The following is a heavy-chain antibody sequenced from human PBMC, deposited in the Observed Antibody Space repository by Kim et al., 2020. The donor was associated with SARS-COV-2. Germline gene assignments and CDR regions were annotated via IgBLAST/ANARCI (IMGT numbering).Heavy chain of an antibody. CDR2: ISYDGSNK. Sequence: GGSLRLSCAASGFTFSSYGMHWVRQAPGNGLEWVAVISYDGSNKYYADSVKGRFTISRDNSKNTLYLQMNSLRAEDTAVYYCAKSSYDFWSGPYYYYMDVWGKGTTVTVSS. CDR3: AKSSYDFWSGPYYYYMDV. D-gene: IGHD3-3*01. V-gene: IGHV3-30*18. J-gene: IGHJ6*03. CDR1: GFTFSSYG.